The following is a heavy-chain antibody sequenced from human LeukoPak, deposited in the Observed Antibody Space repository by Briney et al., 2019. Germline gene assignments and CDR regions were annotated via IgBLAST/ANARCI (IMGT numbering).Heavy chain of an antibody. Sequence: GGSLRLSCAASGFTFNTYWMSWVRQAPGKGLEWVAFIRYDGSNKYYADSVKGRFTISRDNSKNTLYLQMNSLRAEDTAVYYCAKVGRGSYPIWGQGTLVTVSS. D-gene: IGHD1-26*01. CDR1: GFTFNTYW. V-gene: IGHV3-30*02. CDR2: IRYDGSNK. J-gene: IGHJ4*02. CDR3: AKVGRGSYPI.